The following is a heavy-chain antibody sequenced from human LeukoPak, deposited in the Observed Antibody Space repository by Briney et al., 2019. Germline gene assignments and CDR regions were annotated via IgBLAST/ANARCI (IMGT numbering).Heavy chain of an antibody. CDR3: ASHHPQFRYFDY. CDR1: GFTFSSYG. CDR2: IWYDGSNK. Sequence: GGSLRLSCAASGFTFSSYGMHWVRQAPGKGLEWVAVIWYDGSNKYYADSAKGRFTISRDNSKNTLYLQMNSLRAEDTAVYYCASHHPQFRYFDYWGQGTLVTVSS. J-gene: IGHJ4*02. V-gene: IGHV3-33*01.